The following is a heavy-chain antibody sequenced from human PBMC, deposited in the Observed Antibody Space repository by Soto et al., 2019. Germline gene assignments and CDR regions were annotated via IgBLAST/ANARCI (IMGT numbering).Heavy chain of an antibody. CDR3: ARREIQGPIDY. J-gene: IGHJ4*02. Sequence: QVQLQESGPGLVKPSDTLSLTCAVSGYSISSSNWWGWIRQPPGKGLEWIGYIYYSGTTYYNPSLKTRVTMTVDTAKNQFSLKLTSVTAVDTAVYYCARREIQGPIDYWGQGTLVTVSS. CDR2: IYYSGTT. V-gene: IGHV4-28*01. D-gene: IGHD1-26*01. CDR1: GYSISSSNW.